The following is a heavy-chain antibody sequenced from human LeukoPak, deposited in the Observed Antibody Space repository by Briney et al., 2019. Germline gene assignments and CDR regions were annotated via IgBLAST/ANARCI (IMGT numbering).Heavy chain of an antibody. CDR2: NITYNGNT. CDR3: ARGAGYSSSRRKNYNYGMDV. Sequence: AAVQISCKASGYTFTSYGISWVRRAAGQGGEWRGWNITYNGNTNYAQKLQGRVTMTTDTSTSTAYMELRSLRSDDTAVYYCARGAGYSSSRRKNYNYGMDVWGQGTTVTVS. CDR1: GYTFTSYG. V-gene: IGHV1-18*01. D-gene: IGHD6-6*01. J-gene: IGHJ6*02.